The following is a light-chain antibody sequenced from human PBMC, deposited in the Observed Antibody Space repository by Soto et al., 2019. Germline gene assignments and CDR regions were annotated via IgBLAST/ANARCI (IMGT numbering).Light chain of an antibody. CDR3: QQYNNWPPIT. CDR1: QSISSNF. J-gene: IGKJ5*01. Sequence: EIVLTQSPGTLSLSPGEGATLSCRASQSISSNFLAWYQQKRGQAPRLLIHGASNRATGIPDRFSGSGSGTDFTLTITRLEPEDFGVYYCQQYNNWPPITFGQGTRLEIK. CDR2: GAS. V-gene: IGKV3-20*01.